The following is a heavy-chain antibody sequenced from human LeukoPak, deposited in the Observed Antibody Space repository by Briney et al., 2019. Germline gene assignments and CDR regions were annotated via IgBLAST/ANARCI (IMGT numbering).Heavy chain of an antibody. D-gene: IGHD1-26*01. CDR2: ISSNGGST. CDR1: GFTFSSYA. V-gene: IGHV3-64*01. Sequence: GGSLRLSCAASGFTFSSYAMHWVRQAPGKGLGYVSAISSNGGSTYYANSVKGRFTISRDNSKNTLYLQMGSLRAEDMAVYYCARDRGELLGGEIDYWGQGTLVTVSS. CDR3: ARDRGELLGGEIDY. J-gene: IGHJ4*02.